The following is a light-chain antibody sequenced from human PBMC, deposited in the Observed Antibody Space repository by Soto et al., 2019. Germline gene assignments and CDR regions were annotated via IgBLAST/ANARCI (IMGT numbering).Light chain of an antibody. CDR3: HQYCSIPHT. V-gene: IGKV3-20*01. CDR1: QSISGSL. CDR2: GAS. J-gene: IGKJ2*01. Sequence: DIVLTQSPGTLSLSPGERATLSCRASQSISGSLLAWYQQKGGQAPRLLIYGASSRATGIPDRFSGSASGTDFSVIISRLEPEGFAVYYCHQYCSIPHTFGQGTKLETK.